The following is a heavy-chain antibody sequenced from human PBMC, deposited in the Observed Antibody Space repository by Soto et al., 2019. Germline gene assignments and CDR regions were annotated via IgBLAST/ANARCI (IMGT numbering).Heavy chain of an antibody. D-gene: IGHD3-22*01. Sequence: SETLSLTCTVSGGSISSSSYYWGWIRQPPGKGLEWIGSIYYSGSTYYNPSLKSRVTISVDTSKNQFSLKLSSVTAADTAVYYCARHRSRDSYYYDSSGYPYYFDYWGQGTLVT. J-gene: IGHJ4*02. CDR1: GGSISSSSYY. CDR3: ARHRSRDSYYYDSSGYPYYFDY. V-gene: IGHV4-39*01. CDR2: IYYSGST.